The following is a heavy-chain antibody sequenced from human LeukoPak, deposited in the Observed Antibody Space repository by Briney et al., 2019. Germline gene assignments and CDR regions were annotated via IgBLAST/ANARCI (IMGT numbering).Heavy chain of an antibody. J-gene: IGHJ4*02. D-gene: IGHD4-17*01. CDR2: ISSSGSTI. Sequence: GRSLRLSCAASGFTFSSYEMNWVRQAPGKGLEWVSYISSSGSTIYYADSVKGRFTISRDNAKNSLYLQMNSLRAEDTAVYYCARAGIYGDYVFDYWGQGTLVTVSS. CDR1: GFTFSSYE. CDR3: ARAGIYGDYVFDY. V-gene: IGHV3-48*03.